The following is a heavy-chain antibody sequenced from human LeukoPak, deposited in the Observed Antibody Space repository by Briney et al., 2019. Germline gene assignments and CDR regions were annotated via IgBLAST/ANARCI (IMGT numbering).Heavy chain of an antibody. CDR1: GFTFSSYA. CDR2: IKSKTDGGTT. Sequence: GGSLRLSCAASGFTFSSYAMSWVRQAPGKGLEWVGRIKSKTDGGTTDYAAPVKGRFTISRDDSKNTLYLQMNSLKTEDTAVYYCTTDLSGEIDYWGQGTLVTVSS. J-gene: IGHJ4*02. CDR3: TTDLSGEIDY. V-gene: IGHV3-15*01. D-gene: IGHD1-14*01.